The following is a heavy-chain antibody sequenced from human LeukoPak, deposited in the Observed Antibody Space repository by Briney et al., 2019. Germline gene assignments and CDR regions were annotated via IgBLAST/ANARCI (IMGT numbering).Heavy chain of an antibody. Sequence: SETLSLTCTVSGGSISSYYWSWIRQPPGKGLEWLGYIYYSGSTNYNPSLKSRVTISVDTSKNQFSLKLSSVTAADTAVYYCARDRWSSGWSYYYYMDVWGKGTTVTVSS. V-gene: IGHV4-59*12. J-gene: IGHJ6*03. CDR2: IYYSGST. CDR3: ARDRWSSGWSYYYYMDV. CDR1: GGSISSYY. D-gene: IGHD6-19*01.